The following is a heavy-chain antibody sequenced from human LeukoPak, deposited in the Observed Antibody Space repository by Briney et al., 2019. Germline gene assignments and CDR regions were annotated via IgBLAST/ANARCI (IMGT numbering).Heavy chain of an antibody. CDR3: ARDDNGRYSSGWSDFDY. CDR1: GFTFSSYA. D-gene: IGHD6-19*01. CDR2: ISSNGGST. V-gene: IGHV3-64*01. Sequence: GGSLRLSCAASGFTFSSYAMHWVRQAPGKGLEYVSAISSNGGSTYYANSVKGRFTISRDNSKNTLYLQMGSLRAEDMAVYYCARDDNGRYSSGWSDFDYWGQGTLVTVSS. J-gene: IGHJ4*02.